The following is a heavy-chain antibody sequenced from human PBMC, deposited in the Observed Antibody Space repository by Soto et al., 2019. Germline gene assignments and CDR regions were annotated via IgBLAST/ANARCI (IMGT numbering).Heavy chain of an antibody. CDR1: GFTFSSYA. CDR2: ISYDGSNK. J-gene: IGHJ5*02. CDR3: ARGQTIVVVVAATPDWFDP. D-gene: IGHD2-15*01. V-gene: IGHV3-30-3*01. Sequence: PGGSLRLSCAASGFTFSSYAMHWVRQAPGKGLEWVAVISYDGSNKYYADSVKGRFTISRDNSKNTLYLQMNSLRAEDTAVYYCARGQTIVVVVAATPDWFDPWGQGTLVTVSS.